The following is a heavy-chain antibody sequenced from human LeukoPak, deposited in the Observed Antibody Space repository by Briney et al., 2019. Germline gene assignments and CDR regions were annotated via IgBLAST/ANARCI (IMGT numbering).Heavy chain of an antibody. V-gene: IGHV3-7*03. J-gene: IGHJ4*02. Sequence: GGSLRLSCAASGVPLSIYWMSWVRQAPGKGLEGVANIKQGGSEKYYVDSVKGRFTSSRDNANNSLYLQMTSLRAEDTAVYYCASYPEYCISTSRWYYFDYWGQGTLVTVSS. CDR3: ASYPEYCISTSRWYYFDY. D-gene: IGHD2-2*01. CDR2: IKQGGSEK. CDR1: GVPLSIYW.